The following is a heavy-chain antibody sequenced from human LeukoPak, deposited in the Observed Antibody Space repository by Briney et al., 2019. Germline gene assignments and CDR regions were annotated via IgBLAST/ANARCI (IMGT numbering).Heavy chain of an antibody. V-gene: IGHV4-4*02. CDR1: GGSISNTNW. CDR3: ARQNPAAAGQGLDY. CDR2: VNLQGST. J-gene: IGHJ4*02. D-gene: IGHD6-13*01. Sequence: PSETLSLTCGVSGGSISNTNWWTWVRQPPGKGLEWIGEVNLQGSTNYNPSLKSRVTISVDTSKNQFSLRLTSVTAADTAVYYCARQNPAAAGQGLDYWGQGTLVTVSS.